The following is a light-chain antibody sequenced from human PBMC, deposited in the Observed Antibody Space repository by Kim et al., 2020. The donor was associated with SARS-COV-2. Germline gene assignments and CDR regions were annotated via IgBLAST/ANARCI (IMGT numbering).Light chain of an antibody. CDR3: HQRSSWPLT. J-gene: IGKJ4*01. V-gene: IGKV3-11*01. CDR2: DAS. Sequence: EIVLTQSPATLSLSPGERATLSCRASQSVSSYLAWYQHKPGQAPRLLIYDASNRATDIPARFSGSGSGTDFTLTISSLEPEDFAVYYCHQRSSWPLTFGGGTKVEIK. CDR1: QSVSSY.